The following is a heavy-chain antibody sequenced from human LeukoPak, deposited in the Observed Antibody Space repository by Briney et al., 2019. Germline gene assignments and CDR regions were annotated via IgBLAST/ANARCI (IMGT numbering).Heavy chain of an antibody. CDR2: INSDGSDT. D-gene: IGHD3-10*01. CDR1: GFTFSSYW. CDR3: AKNGPGLDYFDY. J-gene: IGHJ4*02. Sequence: GGSLRLSCAASGFTFSSYWMHWVRQAPGKGLVWVSRINSDGSDTTYADSVKGRFTISRDNAKNTLYLQMNSLRAEDTADYYCAKNGPGLDYFDYWGQGTLVTVSS. V-gene: IGHV3-74*01.